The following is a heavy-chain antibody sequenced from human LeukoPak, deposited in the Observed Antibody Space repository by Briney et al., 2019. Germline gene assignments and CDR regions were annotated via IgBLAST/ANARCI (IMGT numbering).Heavy chain of an antibody. CDR2: IYYSGST. V-gene: IGHV4-30-4*01. Sequence: PSETLSLTCTVSGGSISSGDYYWSWIRQPPGKGLEWIGYIYYSGSTYYNPSLKSRVTISVDTSKNQFSLKRSSVTAADTAVYYCARVSYDSSGYLSFDYWGQGTLVTVSS. CDR1: GGSISSGDYY. CDR3: ARVSYDSSGYLSFDY. J-gene: IGHJ4*02. D-gene: IGHD3-22*01.